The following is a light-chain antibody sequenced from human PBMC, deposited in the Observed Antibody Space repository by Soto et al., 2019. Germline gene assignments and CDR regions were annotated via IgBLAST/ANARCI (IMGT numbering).Light chain of an antibody. CDR1: QSVSSSY. CDR3: QEYGSSAAVT. V-gene: IGKV3-20*01. Sequence: LAFSSAQKHTLNCRASQSVSSSYLAWYQQKPGQAPRLLIYGASSRATGIPDRFSGSGSGTDFTLTISRLEPEGFAVYYCQEYGSSAAVTFGQGTRLEIK. J-gene: IGKJ5*01. CDR2: GAS.